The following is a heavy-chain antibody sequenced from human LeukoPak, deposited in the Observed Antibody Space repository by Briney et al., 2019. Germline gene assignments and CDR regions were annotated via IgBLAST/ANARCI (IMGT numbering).Heavy chain of an antibody. D-gene: IGHD3-10*01. CDR2: IRYDESDK. CDR1: GFAFSRYG. J-gene: IGHJ4*02. V-gene: IGHV3-30*02. CDR3: ATYFYASGNYYNYIYY. Sequence: GGSLRLSCAASGFAFSRYGMHWVRQAPGKGLEWVAFIRYDESDKKYKDSVKGRFTVSKDNSKNTVSLQMNSLRFEDTALYYCATYFYASGNYYNYIYYWGQGALVTVSS.